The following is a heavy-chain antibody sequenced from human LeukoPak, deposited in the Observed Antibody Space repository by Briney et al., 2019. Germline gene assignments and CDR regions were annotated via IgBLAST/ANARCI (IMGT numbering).Heavy chain of an antibody. D-gene: IGHD3-22*01. CDR1: GGSISSSSYY. CDR3: AREYYFDSTGYLY. Sequence: SETMSLTCTVSGGSISSSSYYWGWIRQPPGKGLEWIGSIYYSGSTYYNPSLKSGVTISVDTSKNHFSVKLSSVTAADTAVYYCAREYYFDSTGYLYWGQGILVTVSS. J-gene: IGHJ4*02. CDR2: IYYSGST. V-gene: IGHV4-39*02.